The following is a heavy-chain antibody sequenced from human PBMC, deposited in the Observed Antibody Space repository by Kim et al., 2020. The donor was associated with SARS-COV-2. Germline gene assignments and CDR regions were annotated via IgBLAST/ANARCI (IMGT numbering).Heavy chain of an antibody. J-gene: IGHJ6*02. Sequence: SETLSLTCTVSGGSISSYYWSWIRQPPGKGLEWIGYIYYSGSTNYNPSLKSRVTISVDTSKNQFSLKLSSVTAADTAVYYCARAGGQWLVHYYYYGMDVWGQGTTVTVSS. CDR2: IYYSGST. V-gene: IGHV4-59*13. CDR3: ARAGGQWLVHYYYYGMDV. CDR1: GGSISSYY. D-gene: IGHD6-19*01.